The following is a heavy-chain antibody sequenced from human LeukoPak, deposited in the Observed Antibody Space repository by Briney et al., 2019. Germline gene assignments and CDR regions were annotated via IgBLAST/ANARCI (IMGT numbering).Heavy chain of an antibody. D-gene: IGHD2-15*01. V-gene: IGHV3-7*03. CDR2: IKQDGSEK. J-gene: IGHJ4*02. Sequence: GGSLRLSCAASGFTFSNYWMSWVRQAPGKGLEWVANIKQDGSEKSYVGSVKGRFTISRDNSKNTLYLQMNSLRAEDTAVYYCASLLYCSGGYCPIDYWGQGTLVTVSS. CDR1: GFTFSNYW. CDR3: ASLLYCSGGYCPIDY.